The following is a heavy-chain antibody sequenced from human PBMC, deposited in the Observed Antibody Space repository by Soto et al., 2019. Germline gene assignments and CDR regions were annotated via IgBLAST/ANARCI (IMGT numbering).Heavy chain of an antibody. Sequence: QVQLQESGPGLVKPSETLSLTCAVFGDSMDNNRWWSWVRQSPGKGLEWIGEVTRSGSTNYNPSLMSRVTISIDTFNAHLSLHLRSLPPADTVVYYCATQQVSSFSDEVDFFDYWGLGPLVTVSS. CDR1: GDSMDNNRW. CDR3: ATQQVSSFSDEVDFFDY. V-gene: IGHV4-4*02. J-gene: IGHJ4*02. CDR2: VTRSGST. D-gene: IGHD1-1*01.